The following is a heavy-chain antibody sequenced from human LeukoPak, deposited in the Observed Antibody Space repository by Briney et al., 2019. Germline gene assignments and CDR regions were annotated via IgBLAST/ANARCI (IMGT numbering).Heavy chain of an antibody. CDR3: ARYSSGCDY. Sequence: SETLSLTCTVSGGSISSYYWSWIRQPPGKGLEWIGYIYYSGSTNYNPSLKSRVTISVDTSKNQFSLKLSSVTAADTAVYYCARYSSGCDYWGQGTLVTVSS. V-gene: IGHV4-59*01. CDR2: IYYSGST. J-gene: IGHJ4*02. D-gene: IGHD3-22*01. CDR1: GGSISSYY.